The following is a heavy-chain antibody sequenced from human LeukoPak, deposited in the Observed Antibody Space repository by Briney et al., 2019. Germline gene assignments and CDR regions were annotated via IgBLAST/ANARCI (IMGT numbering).Heavy chain of an antibody. J-gene: IGHJ3*02. D-gene: IGHD3-22*01. CDR2: FDPEDGVT. Sequence: GASVKVSCKVSGYTLTELSMHWVRQAPGKGLEWMGGFDPEDGVTIYAQKFQGRVTMTEDTSTDTAYMELSSLRSEDTAVYYCATKVLASSGYYYWSDAFDIWGQGTMVTVSS. V-gene: IGHV1-24*01. CDR1: GYTLTELS. CDR3: ATKVLASSGYYYWSDAFDI.